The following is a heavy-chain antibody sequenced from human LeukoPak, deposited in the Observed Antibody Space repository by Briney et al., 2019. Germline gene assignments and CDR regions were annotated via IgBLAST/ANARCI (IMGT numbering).Heavy chain of an antibody. Sequence: SETLSLTCAVYGGSFSGYYWSWIRQPPGKGLEWIGEINHSGSTNYNPSLKSRVTISVDTSKNQFSLKLSSVTAADTAVYYCARGRRQRIEFTMFGVVIPNWFDPWGQGTLVTVSS. V-gene: IGHV4-34*01. CDR3: ARGRRQRIEFTMFGVVIPNWFDP. CDR2: INHSGST. D-gene: IGHD3-3*01. CDR1: GGSFSGYY. J-gene: IGHJ5*02.